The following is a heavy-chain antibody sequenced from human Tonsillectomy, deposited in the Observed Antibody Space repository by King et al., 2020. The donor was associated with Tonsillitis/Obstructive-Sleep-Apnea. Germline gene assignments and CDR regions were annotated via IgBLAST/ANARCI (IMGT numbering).Heavy chain of an antibody. J-gene: IGHJ6*02. V-gene: IGHV3-49*04. CDR2: IRSKAYGGTT. CDR1: GFTFGDYS. D-gene: IGHD3-16*02. Sequence: VQLVDSGGGLEQPGRSLRLSCEGSGFTFGDYSMTWVRQAPGRGLEWVGLIRSKAYGGTTEYAASVKGRFTMSRDDSKSNAYLQMNSLKIEDTAVYYCTRTPYVWGSDRYYYGLDVWGQGTTVTVSS. CDR3: TRTPYVWGSDRYYYGLDV.